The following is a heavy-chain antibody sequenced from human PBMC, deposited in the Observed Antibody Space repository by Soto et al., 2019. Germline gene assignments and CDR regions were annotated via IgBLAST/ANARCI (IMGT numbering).Heavy chain of an antibody. CDR3: ARAQKPIAVAGHDY. J-gene: IGHJ4*02. Sequence: GGSLRLSCAASGFTFSSYSMNWVRQAPGKGLEWVSYISSSSSTIYYADSVKGRFTISRDNAKNSLYLQMNSLRAEDTAVYYCARAQKPIAVAGHDYWGQGTLVTVSS. CDR1: GFTFSSYS. V-gene: IGHV3-48*01. CDR2: ISSSSSTI. D-gene: IGHD6-19*01.